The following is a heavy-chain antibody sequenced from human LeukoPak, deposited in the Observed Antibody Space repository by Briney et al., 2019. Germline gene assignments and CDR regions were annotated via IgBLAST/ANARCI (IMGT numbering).Heavy chain of an antibody. Sequence: GGSLRLSCAASEFTFTNAWMSWVRQAPGKGLEWVGRIKTKSDGGTTGYAAPVKGRFTISRGDSKNTLYLQMNSLRAEDTAVYYCAKDRSYTAMVFDYWGQGTLVTVSS. J-gene: IGHJ4*02. CDR1: EFTFTNAW. D-gene: IGHD5-18*01. CDR3: AKDRSYTAMVFDY. V-gene: IGHV3-15*01. CDR2: IKTKSDGGTT.